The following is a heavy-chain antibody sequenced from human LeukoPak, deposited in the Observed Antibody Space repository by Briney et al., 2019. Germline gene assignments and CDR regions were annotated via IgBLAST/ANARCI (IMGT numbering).Heavy chain of an antibody. CDR2: INAGNGNT. Sequence: WASVKVSCKASGYTFTSYAMHWVRQAPGQRLEWMGWINAGNGNTKYSQKFQGRVTITRDTSASTAYMELSSLRSEDTVVYYCARTSRISGSYFFDYWGQGTLVTVSS. V-gene: IGHV1-3*01. CDR3: ARTSRISGSYFFDY. D-gene: IGHD1-26*01. J-gene: IGHJ4*02. CDR1: GYTFTSYA.